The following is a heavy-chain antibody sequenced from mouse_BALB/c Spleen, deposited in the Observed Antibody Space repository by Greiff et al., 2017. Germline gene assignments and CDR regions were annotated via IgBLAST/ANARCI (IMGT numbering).Heavy chain of an antibody. CDR1: GFNIKDTY. V-gene: IGHV14-3*02. CDR2: IDPANGNT. D-gene: IGHD1-1*01. Sequence: VQLQQSGAELVKPGASVKLSCTASGFNIKDTYMHWVKQRPEQGLEWIGRIDPANGNTKYDPKFQGKATITADTSSNTAYLQLSSLTSEDTAVYYCARDTTVVEAMDYWGQGTSVTVSS. CDR3: ARDTTVVEAMDY. J-gene: IGHJ4*01.